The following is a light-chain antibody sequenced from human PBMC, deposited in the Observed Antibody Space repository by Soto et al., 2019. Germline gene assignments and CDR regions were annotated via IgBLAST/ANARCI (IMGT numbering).Light chain of an antibody. CDR1: QTVSSNY. Sequence: IVLTQSPGTLSLSPGERATLSCRASQTVSSNYLAWYQQKPGQAPRLLIHDASNRATGIPDRFSGSGSGTDFTLTISRLEPEDFAVYFCQHYGNTRYTFGQGTKLEIK. CDR3: QHYGNTRYT. J-gene: IGKJ2*01. V-gene: IGKV3-20*01. CDR2: DAS.